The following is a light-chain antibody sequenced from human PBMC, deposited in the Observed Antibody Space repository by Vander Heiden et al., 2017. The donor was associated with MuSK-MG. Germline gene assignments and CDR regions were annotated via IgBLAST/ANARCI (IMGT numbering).Light chain of an antibody. CDR1: LSIGNY. Sequence: DIQMTQSSSSLPASIGDRVTIPCRASLSIGNYLSWYQQRPGKAPSLLVYGTSNLPSGVPSRFSASGSGTDFTLTISGLQSEDFATYYCQQSFRSPYTFGQGTKVDSK. V-gene: IGKV1-39*01. CDR3: QQSFRSPYT. J-gene: IGKJ2*01. CDR2: GTS.